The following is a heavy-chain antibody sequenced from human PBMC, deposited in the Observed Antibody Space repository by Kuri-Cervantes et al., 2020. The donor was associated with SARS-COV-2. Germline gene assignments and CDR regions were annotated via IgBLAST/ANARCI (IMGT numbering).Heavy chain of an antibody. V-gene: IGHV1-18*01. D-gene: IGHD3-3*01. CDR1: GYTFTSYG. CDR2: ISAYNGNT. Sequence: GGSLRLSCKASGYTFTSYGISWVRQAPGQGLEWMGWISAYNGNTNYAQKLQGRVTMTADTSTSTAYMELRSLRSEDTAVYYCAIRAYYDFWSGSVKSYYYYYYMDVWGKGTTVTVSS. CDR3: AIRAYYDFWSGSVKSYYYYYYMDV. J-gene: IGHJ6*03.